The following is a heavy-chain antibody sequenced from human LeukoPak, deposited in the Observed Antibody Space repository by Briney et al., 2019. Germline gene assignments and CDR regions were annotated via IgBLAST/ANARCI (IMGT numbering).Heavy chain of an antibody. D-gene: IGHD5-24*01. Sequence: SVKVSCKASGGTFSSYAISWVRQAPGQGFEWMGGIIPIFGTANYAQKFQGRVTITADESTSTAYMELSSLRSEDTAVYYCAREGDGYKNFDYWGQGTLVTVSS. J-gene: IGHJ4*02. CDR1: GGTFSSYA. CDR3: AREGDGYKNFDY. CDR2: IIPIFGTA. V-gene: IGHV1-69*13.